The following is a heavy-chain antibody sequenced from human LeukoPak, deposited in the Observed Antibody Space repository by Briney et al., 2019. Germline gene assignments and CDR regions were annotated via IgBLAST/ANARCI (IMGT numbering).Heavy chain of an antibody. V-gene: IGHV4-39*07. CDR1: GGSISSSSYY. D-gene: IGHD3-10*01. Sequence: SETLSLTCTVSGGSISSSSYYWGWIRQPPGNGLEWIGSIYYSGSTYYNPSLKSRVTISVDTSKNQFSLKLSSVTAADTAVYYCATRAMVRARQSDYWGQGTLVTVSS. CDR2: IYYSGST. J-gene: IGHJ4*02. CDR3: ATRAMVRARQSDY.